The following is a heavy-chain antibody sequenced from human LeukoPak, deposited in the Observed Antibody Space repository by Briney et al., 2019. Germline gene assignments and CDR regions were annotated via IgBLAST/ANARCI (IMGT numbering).Heavy chain of an antibody. CDR1: GFTFSSSA. D-gene: IGHD4-23*01. CDR3: AREPYGGPKFSDY. CDR2: ISGSGSGGST. J-gene: IGHJ4*02. Sequence: GGSLRLSCAASGFTFSSSAMSWVRQAPGKGMEWVSSISGSGSGGSTYYADSVKGRFTISRDNAKNSLYLQMNSLRAEDTAVYYCAREPYGGPKFSDYWGQGTLVTVSS. V-gene: IGHV3-23*01.